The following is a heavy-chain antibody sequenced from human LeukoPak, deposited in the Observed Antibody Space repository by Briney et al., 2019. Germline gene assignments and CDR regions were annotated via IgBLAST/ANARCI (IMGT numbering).Heavy chain of an antibody. CDR3: ARAPYYYDSSGYYFPY. Sequence: SGGSLRLSCAASGFTFSSYEMNWVRQAPGKGLEWVSYISSSGSTIYYADSVKGRFTISRDNAKNSLYLQMNSLRAEDTTVYYCARAPYYYDSSGYYFPYWGQGTLVTVSP. D-gene: IGHD3-22*01. J-gene: IGHJ4*02. CDR2: ISSSGSTI. CDR1: GFTFSSYE. V-gene: IGHV3-48*03.